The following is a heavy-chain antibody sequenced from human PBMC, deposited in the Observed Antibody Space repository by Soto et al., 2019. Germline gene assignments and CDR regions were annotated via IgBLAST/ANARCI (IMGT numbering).Heavy chain of an antibody. CDR1: GGCISSYY. Sequence: SETLSLTCTVCGGCISSYYGSLIRQPPGKGLEWIGYIYYSGSTNYNPSLKSRVTISVDTSKNQSSLKLSSVTAADTAVYYCARGRADGAFDIWGQGTMVTVSS. V-gene: IGHV4-59*01. CDR3: ARGRADGAFDI. J-gene: IGHJ3*02. CDR2: IYYSGST.